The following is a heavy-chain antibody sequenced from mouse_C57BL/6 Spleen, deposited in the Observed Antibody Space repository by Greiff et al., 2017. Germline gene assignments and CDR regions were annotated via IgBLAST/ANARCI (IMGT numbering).Heavy chain of an antibody. CDR2: INPNNGGT. D-gene: IGHD2-5*01. Sequence: VQLQQSGPELVKPGASVKISCKASGYTFTDYYMNWVKQSHGKSLEWIGDINPNNGGTSYNQKFKGKATLTVDKSSSTAYMELRSLTSEDSAVYYCARRGASNYYAMDYWGQGTSVTVSS. CDR3: ARRGASNYYAMDY. CDR1: GYTFTDYY. J-gene: IGHJ4*01. V-gene: IGHV1-26*01.